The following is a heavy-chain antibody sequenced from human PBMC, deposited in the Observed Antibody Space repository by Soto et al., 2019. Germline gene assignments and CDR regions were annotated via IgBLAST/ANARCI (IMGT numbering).Heavy chain of an antibody. CDR1: GGSIRSGGNS. Sequence: QVQLQESGPGLVKPSQTLSLTCTVSGGSIRSGGNSWSWIRQHSGKGLEWIGYIYYSGSTYYNPSLQSRRTISLDTSKNQFSLKLSSVTAADTAVYYCARGVLRTFDYWGQGTLVTVSS. J-gene: IGHJ4*02. CDR2: IYYSGST. V-gene: IGHV4-31*03. CDR3: ARGVLRTFDY.